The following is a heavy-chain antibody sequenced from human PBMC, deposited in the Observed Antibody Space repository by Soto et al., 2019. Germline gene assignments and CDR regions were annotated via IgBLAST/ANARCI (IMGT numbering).Heavy chain of an antibody. CDR2: ISGSGGST. J-gene: IGHJ6*02. D-gene: IGHD6-19*01. V-gene: IGHV3-23*01. CDR1: GFTFSSYA. Sequence: GGSLRLSCAASGFTFSSYAMSWVRQAPGKGLEWVSAISGSGGSTYYADSVKGRFTISRDNSKNTLYLQMNSLRAEDTAVYYCAKDLEQWLDYYYYYGMDVWGQGTTVTVSS. CDR3: AKDLEQWLDYYYYYGMDV.